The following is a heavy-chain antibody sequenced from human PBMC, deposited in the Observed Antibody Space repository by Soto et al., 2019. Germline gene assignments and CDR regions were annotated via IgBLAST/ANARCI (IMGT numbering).Heavy chain of an antibody. D-gene: IGHD2-2*01. CDR2: IYYSGST. Sequence: SETLSLTCTVFGGSISSYYWSWIRQPPGKGLEWIGYIYYSGSTNYNPSLKSRVTISVDTSKNQFSLKLTSVTAADTAVYYCARAKLVPAYWEWFDPWGQGTLVTVSS. CDR3: ARAKLVPAYWEWFDP. V-gene: IGHV4-59*12. CDR1: GGSISSYY. J-gene: IGHJ5*02.